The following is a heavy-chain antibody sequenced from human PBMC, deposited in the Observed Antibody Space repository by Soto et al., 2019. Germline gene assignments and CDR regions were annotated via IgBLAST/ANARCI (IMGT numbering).Heavy chain of an antibody. CDR1: GVSISSRYW. D-gene: IGHD3-10*01. J-gene: IGHJ5*02. Sequence: QVQLLESGPRLVKPSGTLSLTCAVSGVSISSRYWWSWVRQTPGKGLEWIGEAYHSGSTNYNPSLKSRVTKSVDKSKNLFSLKLTSVTAADTAVYYCAKAPPDMNYYGSGAADLWGQGTLVTVSS. V-gene: IGHV4-4*02. CDR3: AKAPPDMNYYGSGAADL. CDR2: AYHSGST.